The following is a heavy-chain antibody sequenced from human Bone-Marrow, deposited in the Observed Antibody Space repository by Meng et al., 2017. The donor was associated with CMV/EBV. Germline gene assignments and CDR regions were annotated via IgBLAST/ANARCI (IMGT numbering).Heavy chain of an antibody. J-gene: IGHJ4*02. V-gene: IGHV4-39*07. Sequence: SETLSLTCTVSGGSISSSSYYWGWIRQPPGKGLEWIGSIYYSGSTYYNPSLKSRVTISVDTSKNQFSLKLSSVTAADTAVYYCAREHQGGYSYYYFDYWGQGTLVTVSS. CDR2: IYYSGST. CDR1: GGSISSSSYY. D-gene: IGHD3-22*01. CDR3: AREHQGGYSYYYFDY.